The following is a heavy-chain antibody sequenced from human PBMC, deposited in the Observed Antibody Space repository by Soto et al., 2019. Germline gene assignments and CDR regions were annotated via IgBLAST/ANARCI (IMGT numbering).Heavy chain of an antibody. CDR3: VRGSYCAYGS. V-gene: IGHV3-21*02. D-gene: IGHD5-12*01. CDR1: GFTFSAYT. Sequence: EVQLVESGGGLVKPGGSLRLSCAASGFTFSAYTMNWVRQAPGKALEWVSSLDPSSTYIYYADSVKGRFTLSRDNAKTSLSLRLNSLRADATGLYYCVRGSYCAYGSWGQGTLVTVSS. CDR2: LDPSSTYI. J-gene: IGHJ5*02.